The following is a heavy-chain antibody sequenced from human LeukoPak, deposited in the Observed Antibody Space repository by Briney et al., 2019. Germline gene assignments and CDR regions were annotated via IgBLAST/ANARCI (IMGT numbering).Heavy chain of an antibody. V-gene: IGHV3-7*03. CDR2: IKQDGSAR. D-gene: IGHD2-8*01. CDR3: ARKAYALDV. Sequence: PGGSLRLSCAASGFIFSSYWMSWVRQAPGKGLEWVANIKQDGSARYYVDSVKGRFTISRDNAKNSLYLQMNSLGAEDTAVYYCARKAYALDVWGKGTTVTVSS. CDR1: GFIFSSYW. J-gene: IGHJ6*04.